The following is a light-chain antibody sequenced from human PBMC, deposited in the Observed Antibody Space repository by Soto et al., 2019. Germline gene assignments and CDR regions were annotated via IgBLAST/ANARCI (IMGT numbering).Light chain of an antibody. V-gene: IGKV1-39*01. CDR2: AAS. J-gene: IGKJ1*01. Sequence: DIQMTQSPSSLSASVGDRVTITCRASQSISSYLNWYQQKPGKAPKLLIYAASSLQSGVPSRFSGSGSGTDFTITISSLQPEDFATYYCQQSYSTPWTFGQGTKV. CDR3: QQSYSTPWT. CDR1: QSISSY.